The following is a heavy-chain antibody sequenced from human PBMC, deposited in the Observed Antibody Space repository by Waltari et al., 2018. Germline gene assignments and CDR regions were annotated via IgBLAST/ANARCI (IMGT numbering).Heavy chain of an antibody. Sequence: QVQLQESGPGLVKPSETLSLTCTVSGYSISSGYYWGWIRQPPGKGLEWIGSIDHSGSTYYNPSLKSRVTISVDTSKNQFSLKLSSVTAADTAVYYCARGFNDFIVVVVAATHYFDYWGQGTLVTVSS. V-gene: IGHV4-38-2*02. CDR2: IDHSGST. J-gene: IGHJ4*02. CDR1: GYSISSGYY. D-gene: IGHD2-15*01. CDR3: ARGFNDFIVVVVAATHYFDY.